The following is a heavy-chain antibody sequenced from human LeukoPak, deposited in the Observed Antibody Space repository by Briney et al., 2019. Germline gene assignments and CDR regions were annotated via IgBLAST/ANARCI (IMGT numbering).Heavy chain of an antibody. CDR1: GFTFSDYA. V-gene: IGHV3-23*01. CDR3: AKTPRIVVVTTLLYFDF. D-gene: IGHD3-22*01. CDR2: FSGSGINT. J-gene: IGHJ4*02. Sequence: GGSLRLSCVASGFTFSDYAMSWVRQAPGKGLEWVSAFSGSGINTYYADSVKGRFTISRDNSKNTLYLQMNSLRAEDTAVYYCAKTPRIVVVTTLLYFDFWGQGTLVTVSS.